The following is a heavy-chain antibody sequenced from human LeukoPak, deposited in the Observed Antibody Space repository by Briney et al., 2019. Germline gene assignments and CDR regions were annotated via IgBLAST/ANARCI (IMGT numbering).Heavy chain of an antibody. D-gene: IGHD3-22*01. CDR2: IIPIFGTA. CDR1: GGTFSSYA. CDR3: ARDQNEYDSSGYYYGFAFDI. J-gene: IGHJ3*02. V-gene: IGHV1-69*13. Sequence: ASVKVSCKASGGTFSSYAISWVRQAPGQGLEWMGGIIPIFGTANYAQKFQGRVTITADESTSTAYMELSSLRSEDTAVYYCARDQNEYDSSGYYYGFAFDIWAKGQWSPSLQ.